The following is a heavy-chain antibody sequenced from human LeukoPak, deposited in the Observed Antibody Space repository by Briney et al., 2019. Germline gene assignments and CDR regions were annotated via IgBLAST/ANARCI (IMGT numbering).Heavy chain of an antibody. CDR3: VRRVLSFSRPSNFDY. J-gene: IGHJ4*02. V-gene: IGHV4-39*01. CDR1: GGSVSSSTYD. D-gene: IGHD2-2*01. CDR2: IYYSGTT. Sequence: SETLSLTYSVPGGSVSSSTYDWGWIRQPPGKGLEWIGNIYYSGTTYYNPSRKSRVTISIDTPKKQFYLKLPSVTAADTAVYYCVRRVLSFSRPSNFDYWGQGILVTLSS.